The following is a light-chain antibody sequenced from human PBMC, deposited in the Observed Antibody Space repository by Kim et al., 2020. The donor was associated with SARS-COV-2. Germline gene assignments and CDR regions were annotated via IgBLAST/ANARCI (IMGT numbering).Light chain of an antibody. CDR2: LAS. V-gene: IGKV2-28*01. J-gene: IGKJ2*01. CDR1: KSLQYSNGHNY. CDR3: MQALQTPHT. Sequence: DIVMTQSPLSLTVTPGESATISCTSTKSLQYSNGHNYLDWYVQKAGQSPQLLISLASNRASGVSDRFSGSGSDTDFTLKISRVEAEDVGIYYCMQALQTPHTFGQGTKLEI.